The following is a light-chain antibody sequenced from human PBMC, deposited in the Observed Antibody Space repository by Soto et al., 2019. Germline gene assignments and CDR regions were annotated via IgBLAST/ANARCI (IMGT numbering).Light chain of an antibody. CDR2: DTS. CDR1: QSVGRS. V-gene: IGKV3-15*01. Sequence: EIELTQSPATLPVSPGETATLFCRASQSVGRSLAWYQQRPGQAPRLLIYDTSTRAFGLPTRFSGSGSGTEFTLTISSLQSEDSAVYHCQQYSNGPPWTFGHGTKVEVK. CDR3: QQYSNGPPWT. J-gene: IGKJ1*01.